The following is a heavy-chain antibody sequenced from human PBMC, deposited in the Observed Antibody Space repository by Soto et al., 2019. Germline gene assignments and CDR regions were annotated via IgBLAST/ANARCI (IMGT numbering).Heavy chain of an antibody. CDR1: GFTFGYYA. V-gene: IGHV3-49*03. CDR3: TSRDGYNSYYYSGLDV. Sequence: GGSLRLSCTASGFTFGYYAMSWFRQAPGKGLEWVGFIRSKAYGGTTEYAASVKGRFTISRDDSKSIAYLQMNSLKTEDTAVYYCTSRDGYNSYYYSGLDVWGQGTTVTVSS. J-gene: IGHJ6*02. D-gene: IGHD5-12*01. CDR2: IRSKAYGGTT.